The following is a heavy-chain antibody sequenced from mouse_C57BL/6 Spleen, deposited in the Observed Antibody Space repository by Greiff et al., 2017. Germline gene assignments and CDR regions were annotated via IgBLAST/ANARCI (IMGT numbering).Heavy chain of an antibody. CDR1: GFTFSNYW. J-gene: IGHJ2*01. CDR3: TGGNGDDFDY. V-gene: IGHV6-3*01. Sequence: EVQLQQSGGGLVQPGGSMKLSCVASGFTFSNYWMNWVRQSPEKGLEWVAQIRLKSDNYATYYAESVKGRFTISRDDSTSSVYLQMNNLRAEDTGIYYCTGGNGDDFDYWGQGTTLTVSS. D-gene: IGHD4-1*02. CDR2: IRLKSDNYAT.